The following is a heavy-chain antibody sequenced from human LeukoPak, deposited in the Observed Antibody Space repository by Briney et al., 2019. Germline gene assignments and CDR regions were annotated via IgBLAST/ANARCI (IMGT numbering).Heavy chain of an antibody. CDR3: ARQYLYYDFWSGFVYFDY. CDR1: GGSISSSSYY. J-gene: IGHJ4*02. V-gene: IGHV4-39*01. Sequence: PSETLSLTYTVSGGSISSSSYYWGWIRQPPGKGLEWIGSIYYSGSTYYNPSLKSRVTISVDTSKNQFSLKLSSVTAADTAVYYCARQYLYYDFWSGFVYFDYWGQGTLVTVSS. CDR2: IYYSGST. D-gene: IGHD3-3*01.